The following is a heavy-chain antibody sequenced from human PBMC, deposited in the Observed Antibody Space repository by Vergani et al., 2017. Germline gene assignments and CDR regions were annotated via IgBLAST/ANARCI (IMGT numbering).Heavy chain of an antibody. J-gene: IGHJ5*02. CDR2: MNPNSGNT. V-gene: IGHV1-8*01. CDR1: GYTFTSYD. D-gene: IGHD6-13*01. Sequence: QVQLVQSGAAVKKPGASVKVSCKASGYTFTSYDINWVRQATGQGLEWMGWMNPNSGNTGYAQKFQGRVTMTRNTSISTAYMELSSLRSEDTAVYYCARRGVVAAAGSNWFDPWGQGTLVTVSS. CDR3: ARRGVVAAAGSNWFDP.